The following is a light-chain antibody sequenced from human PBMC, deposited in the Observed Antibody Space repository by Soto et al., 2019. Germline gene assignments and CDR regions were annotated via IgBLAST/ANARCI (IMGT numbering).Light chain of an antibody. CDR1: DSNIGSTA. CDR3: AAWDDDLHVWL. CDR2: SSN. V-gene: IGLV1-44*01. Sequence: QSVLTQPHSVSATPGQGVILSCSGGDSNIGSTAVNWYQQLPGTAPRLLIYSSNQRPSGVPDRISASKSGTSASLAISGLQSEDEADYYCAAWDDDLHVWLFGGGTKVTVL. J-gene: IGLJ3*02.